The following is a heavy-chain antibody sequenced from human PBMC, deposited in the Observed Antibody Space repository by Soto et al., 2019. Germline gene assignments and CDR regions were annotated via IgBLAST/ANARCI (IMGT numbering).Heavy chain of an antibody. CDR1: GYTFTSYG. CDR3: AFFHLAPGQPDSVS. D-gene: IGHD3-22*01. V-gene: IGHV1-18*01. J-gene: IGHJ4*02. Sequence: ASVKVSCKASGYTFTSYGISWVRQAPGQGLEWMGWISAYNGNTNYAQKLQGRVTMTTDTSTSTAYMELRSLRSDDTAVYYCAFFHLAPGQPDSVSWGPGTLVTVFS. CDR2: ISAYNGNT.